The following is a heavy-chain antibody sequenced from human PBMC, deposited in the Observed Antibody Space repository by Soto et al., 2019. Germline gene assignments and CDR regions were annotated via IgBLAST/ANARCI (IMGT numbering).Heavy chain of an antibody. CDR3: ARARAFEYYYGSNWFDP. J-gene: IGHJ5*02. V-gene: IGHV1-8*01. D-gene: IGHD3-10*01. CDR1: GYTFTSYD. CDR2: MNPNSGNT. Sequence: ASVKVSCKASGYTFTSYDINWVRQATGQGLEWMGWMNPNSGNTGYAQKFQGRVTMTRNTSLSTAYMELSSLRSEDTAVYYCARARAFEYYYGSNWFDPWGQGTLVTVSS.